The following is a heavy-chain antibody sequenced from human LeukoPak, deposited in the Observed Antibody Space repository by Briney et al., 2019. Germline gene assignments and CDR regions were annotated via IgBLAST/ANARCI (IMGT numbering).Heavy chain of an antibody. CDR1: GYTFTSYG. Sequence: ASVNVSCKPSGYTFTSYGISWVRQAPGQGPEWVGWIAAYQGKIAYAQKFQGRVTMTTDTSTSTAYMELRSLRSDDTAVYYCAREVDGDQGIDYWGQGTLVTVSS. CDR3: AREVDGDQGIDY. J-gene: IGHJ4*02. D-gene: IGHD4-17*01. CDR2: IAAYQGKI. V-gene: IGHV1-18*01.